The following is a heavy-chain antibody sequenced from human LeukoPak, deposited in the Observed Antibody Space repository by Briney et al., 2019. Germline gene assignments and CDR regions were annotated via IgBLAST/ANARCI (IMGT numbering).Heavy chain of an antibody. J-gene: IGHJ4*02. CDR1: GFTFSSYS. D-gene: IGHD5-24*01. CDR2: ISSSSSYI. Sequence: GGSLRLPCAASGFTFSSYSMNWVRQAPGKGLEWVSSISSSSSYIYYADSVKGRFTISRDNAKNSVYLQMNSLRDEDTAVYYCARVQLEMATIPEYWGQGTLVTVSA. V-gene: IGHV3-21*01. CDR3: ARVQLEMATIPEY.